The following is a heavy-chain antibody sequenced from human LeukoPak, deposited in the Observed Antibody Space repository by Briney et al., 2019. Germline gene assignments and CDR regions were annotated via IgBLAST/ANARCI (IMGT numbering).Heavy chain of an antibody. J-gene: IGHJ4*02. V-gene: IGHV3-7*01. D-gene: IGHD4-17*01. CDR1: GFTFSGYW. CDR2: INKDGSER. CDR3: ARESKGRSKIDY. Sequence: PGGSLRLSCAASGFTFSGYWMSWVRQAPGKGLEWVANINKDGSERYNVDSVKSRFTISRDNANKSLYLQMNSLRAEDTSVYYCARESKGRSKIDYWGQGTLVTVSS.